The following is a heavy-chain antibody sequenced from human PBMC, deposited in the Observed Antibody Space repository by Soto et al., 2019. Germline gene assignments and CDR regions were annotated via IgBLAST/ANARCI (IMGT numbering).Heavy chain of an antibody. Sequence: EVQLVESGGGLVKPGGSLRLSCAASGITFSNAWMTWVRQAPGKGLEWVGRIKSITDGGTTDYAAPVKGRFTISRDDAKVTLYLQMNKLRTEDTAVYHCTTDSADIVVVPATFGMDVWGQGTTVTVSS. V-gene: IGHV3-15*01. CDR3: TTDSADIVVVPATFGMDV. D-gene: IGHD2-2*01. CDR2: IKSITDGGTT. CDR1: GITFSNAW. J-gene: IGHJ6*02.